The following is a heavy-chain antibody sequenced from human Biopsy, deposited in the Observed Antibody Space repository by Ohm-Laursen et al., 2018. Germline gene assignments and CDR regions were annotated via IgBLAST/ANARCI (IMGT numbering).Heavy chain of an antibody. CDR2: ISYTGYT. D-gene: IGHD4-23*01. Sequence: TLSLTCTVSGGSFTGHYWSWIRQPPGKGLEWIGHISYTGYTSYNASLKSRVTISVDTSRNHFSLRLSSLTAADTAAYYCARGSNDFGGLYFPRWGQGTLLTVSS. CDR1: GGSFTGHY. V-gene: IGHV4-59*11. J-gene: IGHJ4*02. CDR3: ARGSNDFGGLYFPR.